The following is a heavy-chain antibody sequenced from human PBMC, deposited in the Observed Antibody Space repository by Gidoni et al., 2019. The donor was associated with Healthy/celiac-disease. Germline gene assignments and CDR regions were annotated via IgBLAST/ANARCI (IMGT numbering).Heavy chain of an antibody. J-gene: IGHJ5*02. CDR2: INPNSGGT. CDR3: ARPLVPAAIWFDP. V-gene: IGHV1-2*02. CDR1: GSTFTGDY. D-gene: IGHD2-2*01. Sequence: QVQLVQSGAEVKKPGASVKVSCKASGSTFTGDYMHWVRQAPGQGLEWRGWINPNSGGTNYAQKCQGRVTMTRDTSISTAYMELSRLRSDDTAVYYCARPLVPAAIWFDPWGQGTLVTVSS.